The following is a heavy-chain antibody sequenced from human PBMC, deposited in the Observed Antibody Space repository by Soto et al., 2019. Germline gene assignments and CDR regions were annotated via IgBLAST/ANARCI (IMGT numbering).Heavy chain of an antibody. V-gene: IGHV1-18*01. CDR3: AGHGGYHAGRH. D-gene: IGHD3-16*01. Sequence: QVQLVQSGAEVKKPGASVKVSCKASGYTFTSYGISWVRQAPGQGLEWMGWISAYNGNTNYARKLQGRVTMTTDTSTSAAYSELRGLRSGDTAVYSYAGHGGYHAGRHWGQRTLGVVSS. CDR2: ISAYNGNT. J-gene: IGHJ4*02. CDR1: GYTFTSYG.